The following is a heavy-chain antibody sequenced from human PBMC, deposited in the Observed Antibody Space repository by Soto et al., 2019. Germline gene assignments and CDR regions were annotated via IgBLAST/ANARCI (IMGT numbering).Heavy chain of an antibody. CDR3: ARDRVHYYDSSGYYECGDY. J-gene: IGHJ4*02. D-gene: IGHD3-22*01. CDR1: GGTFSSYA. Sequence: QVQLVQSGAEVKKPGYSVKVSCKASGGTFSSYAISWVRQAPGQGLEWMGGIIPIFGTANYAQKFQGRVTITADESTSTAYMELSSLRSEDTAVYYCARDRVHYYDSSGYYECGDYWGQGTLVTVSS. CDR2: IIPIFGTA. V-gene: IGHV1-69*01.